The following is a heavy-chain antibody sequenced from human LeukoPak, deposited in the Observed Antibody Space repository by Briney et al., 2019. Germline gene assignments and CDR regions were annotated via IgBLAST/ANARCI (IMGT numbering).Heavy chain of an antibody. J-gene: IGHJ5*02. CDR1: GGTFSSYA. Sequence: SVKVSCKASGGTFSSYAISWVRQAPGQGLEWMGGIIPIFGTANYARKFQGRVTITADESTSTAYMELSSLRSEDTAVYYCARAVVVVPAVGPLNWFDPWGQGTLVTVSS. D-gene: IGHD2-2*01. CDR3: ARAVVVVPAVGPLNWFDP. V-gene: IGHV1-69*13. CDR2: IIPIFGTA.